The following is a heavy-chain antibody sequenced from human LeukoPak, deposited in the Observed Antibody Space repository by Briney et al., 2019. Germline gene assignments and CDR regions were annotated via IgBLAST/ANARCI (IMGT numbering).Heavy chain of an antibody. CDR1: GGSINSGY. Sequence: SETLSLTCSVSGGSINSGYWSWVRQPPGKGLEWIGLLYPSGSTNYNPSLKSGVTISVDTSRTQLSLKLSFVTAADTAVYYCASGHYPFEYWGQGTLVTVSS. V-gene: IGHV4-59*13. CDR3: ASGHYPFEY. J-gene: IGHJ4*02. CDR2: LYPSGST. D-gene: IGHD1-26*01.